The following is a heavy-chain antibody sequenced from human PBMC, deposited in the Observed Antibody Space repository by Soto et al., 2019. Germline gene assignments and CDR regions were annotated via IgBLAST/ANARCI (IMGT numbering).Heavy chain of an antibody. CDR1: GYTFTGYY. CDR3: ARGPTRNIRFLEWLLYDY. J-gene: IGHJ4*02. V-gene: IGHV1-2*04. Sequence: QVQLVQSGAEVKKPGASVKVSCKASGYTFTGYYMHWVRQAPGQGLEWMGWINPNSGGTNYAQKFQGWGTMTRDTSISTAYVELSRLRSDDTAVYYCARGPTRNIRFLEWLLYDYWGQGTLVTVSS. CDR2: INPNSGGT. D-gene: IGHD3-3*01.